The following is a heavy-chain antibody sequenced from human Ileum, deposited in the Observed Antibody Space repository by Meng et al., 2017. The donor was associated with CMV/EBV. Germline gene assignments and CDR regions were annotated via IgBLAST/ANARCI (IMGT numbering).Heavy chain of an antibody. V-gene: IGHV3-21*04. Sequence: GESLKISCAASGFTFSSYSMNWVRQAPGKGLEWVSSISSSSSYIYYADSVKGRFTISRDDSQSIAYLHMNSLKTEDTAVYYCTRDLFTGFYDTTAYYSFDYWGQGTLVTVSS. CDR3: TRDLFTGFYDTTAYYSFDY. CDR2: ISSSSSYI. CDR1: GFTFSSYS. J-gene: IGHJ4*02. D-gene: IGHD3-22*01.